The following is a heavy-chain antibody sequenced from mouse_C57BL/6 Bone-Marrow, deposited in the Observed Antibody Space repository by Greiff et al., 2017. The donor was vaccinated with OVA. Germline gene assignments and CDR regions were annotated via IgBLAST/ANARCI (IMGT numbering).Heavy chain of an antibody. D-gene: IGHD1-1*01. CDR1: GYTFTGYW. V-gene: IGHV1-9*01. Sequence: VQLQQSGAELLKPGASVKLSCKATGYTFTGYWIEWVKQRPGHGLEWIGEILPGSGSTNYNEKFKGKATFTADISSNTAYMQLSSLTTEDSAIYYCAREGAYYYGSSYFDYWGQGTTLTVYS. CDR3: AREGAYYYGSSYFDY. J-gene: IGHJ2*01. CDR2: ILPGSGST.